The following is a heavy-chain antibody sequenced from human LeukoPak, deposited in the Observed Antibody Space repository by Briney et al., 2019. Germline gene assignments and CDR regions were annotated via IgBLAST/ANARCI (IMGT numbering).Heavy chain of an antibody. CDR2: IYTSGST. D-gene: IGHD3-22*01. CDR3: ARERREYYYDSSGYYFFC. CDR1: GGSISSYY. Sequence: PSETLSLTCTVSGGSISSYYWSWIRQTAGKGLEWIRRIYTSGSTNYNPSLKSRVTMSVDTSKNQFSLKLSSVTAADTAVYYCARERREYYYDSSGYYFFCWGQGTLVTVSS. J-gene: IGHJ4*02. V-gene: IGHV4-4*07.